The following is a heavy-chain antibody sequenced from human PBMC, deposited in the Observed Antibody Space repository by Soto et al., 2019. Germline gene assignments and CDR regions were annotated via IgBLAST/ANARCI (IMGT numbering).Heavy chain of an antibody. J-gene: IGHJ6*03. CDR1: GFTFSSYW. Sequence: GGSLRLSCAASGFTFSSYWMNWVRQAPGKGLEWVSSISSSSSYIYYADSVKGRFTISRDNAKNSLYLQMNSLRAEDTAVYYCARSAAGIAVAGTGYYYYYMDVWGKGTTVTVSS. CDR2: ISSSSSYI. D-gene: IGHD6-19*01. CDR3: ARSAAGIAVAGTGYYYYYMDV. V-gene: IGHV3-21*01.